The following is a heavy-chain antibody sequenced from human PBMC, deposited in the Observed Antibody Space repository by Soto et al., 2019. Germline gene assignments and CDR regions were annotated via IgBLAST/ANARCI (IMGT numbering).Heavy chain of an antibody. V-gene: IGHV4-59*01. CDR2: IYYSGST. D-gene: IGHD3-10*01. CDR1: GGSISSYY. J-gene: IGHJ5*02. Sequence: SETLSLTCTVSGGSISSYYWSWIRQPPGKGLEWIGYIYYSGSTNYNPSLKSRVTISVDTSKNQFPLKLSSVTAADTAVYYCARELLWFGELSSWFDPWGQGTLVTVS. CDR3: ARELLWFGELSSWFDP.